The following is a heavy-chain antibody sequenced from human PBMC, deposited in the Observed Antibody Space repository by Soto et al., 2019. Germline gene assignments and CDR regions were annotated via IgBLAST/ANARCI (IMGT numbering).Heavy chain of an antibody. V-gene: IGHV3-23*01. D-gene: IGHD2-21*01. CDR2: ISGSGASA. Sequence: EVQLLESGGGLVQPGGSLRLSCAASEFSFGGYAMSWVRQAPGKGLEWVSSISGSGASAFYAASVRGRFTISRDNTGNTVSLQMNSLTTEDTAVYYCCDCGHTNLDCWGRGTLVTVSS. CDR1: EFSFGGYA. J-gene: IGHJ4*02. CDR3: CDCGHTNLDC.